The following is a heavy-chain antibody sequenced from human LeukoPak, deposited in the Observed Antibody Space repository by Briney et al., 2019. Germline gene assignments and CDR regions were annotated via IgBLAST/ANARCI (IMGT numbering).Heavy chain of an antibody. J-gene: IGHJ4*02. CDR2: IKQDGSEK. CDR3: ATNLDY. CDR1: GFTISSYW. Sequence: GGSLRLSCAASGFTISSYWINWVRQAPGKGLEWVASIKQDGSEKYYVDSVKGRFTISRDNAKNPLYLQMNSLRAEDTAVYYCATNLDYWGQGALVTVSS. V-gene: IGHV3-7*01.